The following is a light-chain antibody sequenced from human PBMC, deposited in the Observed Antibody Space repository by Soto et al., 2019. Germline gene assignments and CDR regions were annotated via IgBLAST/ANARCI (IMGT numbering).Light chain of an antibody. J-gene: IGKJ3*01. CDR3: QQVNSYPFT. CDR2: GAS. Sequence: DIQLTQSPPYLSASVGDRVTIICRASQGISSFLAWYQQKPGRAPKLLVYGASTVERGVPSRFSGSGSGAEFTLTISSLQPEDFATYYCQQVNSYPFTFSPGTRVDIK. V-gene: IGKV1-9*01. CDR1: QGISSF.